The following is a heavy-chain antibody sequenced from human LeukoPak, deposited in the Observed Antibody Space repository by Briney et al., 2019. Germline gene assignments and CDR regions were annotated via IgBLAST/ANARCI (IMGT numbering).Heavy chain of an antibody. D-gene: IGHD3-16*01. CDR3: ARGERPRGAFDI. CDR2: ISSSGSTI. V-gene: IGHV3-48*03. J-gene: IGHJ3*02. Sequence: TGGSLRLSCAASGCTFSSYEMNWVRQAPGKGLEWVSYISSSGSTIYYADSVKGRFTISRDNAKNSLYLQMNSLRAEDTAVYYCARGERPRGAFDIWGQGTMVTVSS. CDR1: GCTFSSYE.